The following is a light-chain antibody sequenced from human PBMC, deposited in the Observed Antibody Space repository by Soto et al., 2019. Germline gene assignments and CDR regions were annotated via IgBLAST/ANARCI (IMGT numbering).Light chain of an antibody. J-gene: IGLJ2*01. Sequence: QSALTQPASVSGSPGQSITLFCTGTSSDVGGYNYVSWYQHHPGKAPKLMIYDVSNRPSGVSNRFSGSKSGNTASLTISGLQAEDEADYYCSSYTSSSTLVVFGGGTKLTVL. CDR1: SSDVGGYNY. CDR3: SSYTSSSTLVV. CDR2: DVS. V-gene: IGLV2-14*03.